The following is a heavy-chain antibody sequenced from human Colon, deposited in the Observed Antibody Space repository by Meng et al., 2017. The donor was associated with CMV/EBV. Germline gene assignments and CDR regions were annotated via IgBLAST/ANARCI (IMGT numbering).Heavy chain of an antibody. D-gene: IGHD1-1*01. V-gene: IGHV3-30*02. Sequence: GESLKISCAIFGFSLSNYGMHWVRQVPGKGLEWVAFIRHDETSKYYREAVRGRFTISRDTSKNTVDLLMTSLRPGDTALYYCAKGRAANDWNDFDSWGQGTLVTVSS. CDR1: GFSLSNYG. CDR2: IRHDETSK. CDR3: AKGRAANDWNDFDS. J-gene: IGHJ4*02.